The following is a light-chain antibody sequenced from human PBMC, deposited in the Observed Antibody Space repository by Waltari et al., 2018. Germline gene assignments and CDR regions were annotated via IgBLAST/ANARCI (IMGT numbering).Light chain of an antibody. J-gene: IGKJ2*01. CDR3: QQYGSSILYT. CDR2: GAS. CDR1: QSLSKRY. V-gene: IGKV3-20*01. Sequence: EVVLTQSPGTLSFSPGEKATLSCRASQSLSKRYLAWYQQKPGQAPRLLIYGASSRAAGSPDRFSGSGSGTDFSLTINGLEPDDSAVYYCQQYGSSILYTFGQGTKLEIK.